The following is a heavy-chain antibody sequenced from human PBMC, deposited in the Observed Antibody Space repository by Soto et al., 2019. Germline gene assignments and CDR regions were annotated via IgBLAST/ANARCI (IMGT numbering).Heavy chain of an antibody. CDR1: GYTFTSYG. J-gene: IGHJ4*01. D-gene: IGHD2-2*01. CDR2: ISAYNGNT. V-gene: IGHV1-18*01. Sequence: QVQLVQSGAEVKKPGASVRVSCRASGYTFTSYGISWVRQAPGQGLEWMGWISAYNGNTDYAQKLKGRVTMPPNTPTSTGYMELRSLRSDATAVYYCARVWAYCSSPTCLAYWGLGPLVTVSS. CDR3: ARVWAYCSSPTCLAY.